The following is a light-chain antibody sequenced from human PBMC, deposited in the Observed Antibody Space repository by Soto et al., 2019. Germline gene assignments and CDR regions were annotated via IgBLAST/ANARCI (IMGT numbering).Light chain of an antibody. J-gene: IGKJ3*01. Sequence: IQLTQSPSSLSASVGERVTITCRASQDISTYLAWYHQKPGKAPKLLIHSASTLQSGVPSRFSGSGSGTDFTLPISRLQHEDVVTYYCQQLNSYPRTFGPGTKVDIK. CDR2: SAS. CDR3: QQLNSYPRT. CDR1: QDISTY. V-gene: IGKV1-9*01.